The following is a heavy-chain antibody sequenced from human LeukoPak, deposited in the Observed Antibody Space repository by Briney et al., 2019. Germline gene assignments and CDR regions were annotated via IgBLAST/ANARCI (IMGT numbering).Heavy chain of an antibody. CDR3: TRGVITGRIDY. J-gene: IGHJ4*02. CDR1: GFTFGDYA. Sequence: GGSLRLSCTASGFTFGDYAMSWFRQAPGEGLEWVGFIRSKAYGGTTEYAASVKGRFTISRDDSKSIAYLQMNSLKTEDTAVYYCTRGVITGRIDYWGQGTLVTVSS. CDR2: IRSKAYGGTT. D-gene: IGHD1-20*01. V-gene: IGHV3-49*03.